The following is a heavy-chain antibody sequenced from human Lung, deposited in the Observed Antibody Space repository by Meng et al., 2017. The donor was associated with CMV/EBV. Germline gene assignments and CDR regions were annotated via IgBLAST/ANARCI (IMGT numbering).Heavy chain of an antibody. V-gene: IGHV1-8*01. D-gene: IGHD4-17*01. CDR1: GYTFTSYD. CDR3: ARRTTGGKNWFDS. Sequence: ASXXVSXKASGYTFTSYDINWVRQATGQGLEWMGWMNPNSGNTGYAQKFQGRVTMTRNTSISTAYMELSSLRSEDTAVYYCARRTTGGKNWFDSWGQGALVTVSS. CDR2: MNPNSGNT. J-gene: IGHJ5*01.